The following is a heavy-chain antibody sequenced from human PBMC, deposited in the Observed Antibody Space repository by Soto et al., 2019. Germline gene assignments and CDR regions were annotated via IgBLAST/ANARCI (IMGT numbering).Heavy chain of an antibody. CDR1: GFTFSAFW. J-gene: IGHJ3*02. V-gene: IGHV3-74*01. CDR2: TNKDGASS. Sequence: EVQLVESGGDLVQPGGSLRLSCEASGFTFSAFWMLWVRHVPGEGLMWISRTNKDGASSEYADSVKGRFSVSRDNAKNTMFLHMTGLRAEDTAVYYCARDDLRRNEALDIWGQGTVVTVSS. CDR3: ARDDLRRNEALDI. D-gene: IGHD2-21*01.